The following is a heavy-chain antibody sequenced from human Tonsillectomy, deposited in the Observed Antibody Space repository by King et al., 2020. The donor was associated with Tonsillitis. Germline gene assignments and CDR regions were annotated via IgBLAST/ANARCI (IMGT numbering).Heavy chain of an antibody. Sequence: VQLQQWGAGLLKPSETLSLTFAVYGGSFSGYYWSWIRPPPGKGLEWSGEINHVGSTNYNPSLKSRVTISVDTSKSQFSLKLNSVTAADTAVYYCARAFSVTRLDWGRGTLVTVSS. D-gene: IGHD4-17*01. CDR1: GGSFSGYY. CDR3: ARAFSVTRLD. V-gene: IGHV4-34*01. CDR2: INHVGST. J-gene: IGHJ4*02.